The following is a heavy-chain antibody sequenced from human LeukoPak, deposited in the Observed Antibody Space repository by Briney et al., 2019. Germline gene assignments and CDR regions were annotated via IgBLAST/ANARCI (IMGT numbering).Heavy chain of an antibody. J-gene: IGHJ4*02. CDR2: IHYSGST. D-gene: IGHD6-13*01. CDR1: GGSISPYY. CDR3: ARGDSSSPDY. Sequence: SETLSLTCTVSGGSISPYYWSWVRQPPGKGLEWIGYIHYSGSTNYNPSLKSRVTISVDTSKNQFSLKLSSVTAADTAVYYCARGDSSSPDYWGQGTLVTVSS. V-gene: IGHV4-59*01.